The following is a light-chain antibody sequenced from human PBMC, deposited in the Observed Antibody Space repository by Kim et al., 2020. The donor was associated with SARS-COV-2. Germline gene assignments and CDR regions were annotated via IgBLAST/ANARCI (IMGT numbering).Light chain of an antibody. CDR3: QQYNCYPWT. Sequence: ASVGRRVTITCRASQTSSTWLAWYQQKPGKAPKVLIYDASRLESSVPSRFSGSGSGTEFTLTISSLQPDDFSTYFCQQYNCYPWTFGQGTKVDIK. CDR2: DAS. J-gene: IGKJ1*01. V-gene: IGKV1-5*01. CDR1: QTSSTW.